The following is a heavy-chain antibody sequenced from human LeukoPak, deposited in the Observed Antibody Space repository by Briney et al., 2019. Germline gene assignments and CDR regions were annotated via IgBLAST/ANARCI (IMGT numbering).Heavy chain of an antibody. D-gene: IGHD3-22*01. Sequence: GGSLRLSCAASGFTFSNLWMSWVRQAPGKGLKWVANIKQDGSEKYYVDSVKGRFTISGDNAQNSLYLQMYSLRAEDTAVYYCATTLHSGYYDLYWGQGTLVTVSS. J-gene: IGHJ4*02. CDR2: IKQDGSEK. CDR1: GFTFSNLW. CDR3: ATTLHSGYYDLY. V-gene: IGHV3-7*03.